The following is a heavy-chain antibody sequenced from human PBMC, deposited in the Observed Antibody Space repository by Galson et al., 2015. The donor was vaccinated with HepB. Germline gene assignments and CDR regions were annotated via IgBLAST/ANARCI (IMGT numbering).Heavy chain of an antibody. D-gene: IGHD6-13*01. J-gene: IGHJ2*01. CDR2: FDPEDGET. CDR3: ATVGYSSSWYASWYFDL. CDR1: GYTLTELS. V-gene: IGHV1-24*01. Sequence: SVKVSCKVSGYTLTELSMHWVRQAPGKGLEWMGGFDPEDGETIYAQKFQGRVTMTEDTSTDTAYMELSSLRSEDTAVYYCATVGYSSSWYASWYFDLWGRGTLVTVSS.